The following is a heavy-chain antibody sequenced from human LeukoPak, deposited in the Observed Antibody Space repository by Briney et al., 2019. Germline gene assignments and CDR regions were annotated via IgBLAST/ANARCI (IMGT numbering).Heavy chain of an antibody. V-gene: IGHV3-21*01. J-gene: IGHJ4*02. CDR2: ISTSSSYI. Sequence: PGGSLRLSCAASGFTFSSYSMNWVRQAPGKGLEWVSSISTSSSYIYYADSVKGRFTISRDNAKNSLYLQMNRLRAEDTAVYYCARTGHDYRYDYWGQGTLVTVSS. CDR1: GFTFSSYS. CDR3: ARTGHDYRYDY. D-gene: IGHD4-11*01.